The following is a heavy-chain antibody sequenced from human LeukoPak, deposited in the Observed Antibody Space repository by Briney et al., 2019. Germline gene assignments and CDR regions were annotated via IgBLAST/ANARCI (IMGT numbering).Heavy chain of an antibody. CDR3: ARWGSSGYYWSSQGY. J-gene: IGHJ4*02. V-gene: IGHV4-39*07. Sequence: ASETLSLICTVSGGSISSSSYYWSWIRQPPGKGLEWIGEINHSGSTNYNPSLKSRVTISVDTSKNQFSLKLSSVTAADTAVYYCARWGSSGYYWSSQGYWGQGTLVTVSS. D-gene: IGHD3-22*01. CDR1: GGSISSSSYY. CDR2: INHSGST.